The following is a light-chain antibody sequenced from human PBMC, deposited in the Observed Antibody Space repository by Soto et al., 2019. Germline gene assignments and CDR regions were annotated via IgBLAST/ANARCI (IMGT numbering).Light chain of an antibody. CDR2: EVS. CDR1: SSDVGGYNY. CDR3: NSYTSSSTVV. V-gene: IGLV2-14*01. Sequence: QSALTQPASVSGSPGQSITISCTGTSSDVGGYNYVSWYQQFPGKAPKLMMYEVSNRPSGVSNRFSGSRSGNTASLTISGLQSEDEAEYYCNSYTSSSTVVFGTGTKVTVL. J-gene: IGLJ1*01.